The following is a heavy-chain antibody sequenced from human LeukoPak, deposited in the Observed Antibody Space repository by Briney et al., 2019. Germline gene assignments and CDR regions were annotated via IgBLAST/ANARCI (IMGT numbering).Heavy chain of an antibody. CDR3: IKSGNSVLIAAHSPFDY. J-gene: IGHJ4*02. Sequence: GRSLRLSCAASGFTFDDYAMHWVRQVPGKGLEWVSGISWNSGRKDYADSVKGRFTISRDNANNSLYLQMNSLRAEDTALYHCIKSGNSVLIAAHSPFDYWGQGALVSVSS. CDR2: ISWNSGRK. D-gene: IGHD2-15*01. V-gene: IGHV3-9*01. CDR1: GFTFDDYA.